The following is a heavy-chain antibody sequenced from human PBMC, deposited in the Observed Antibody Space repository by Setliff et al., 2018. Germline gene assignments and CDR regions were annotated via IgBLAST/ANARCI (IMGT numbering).Heavy chain of an antibody. Sequence: SETLSLTCTVSGDSISSRRNYWGWLRQPAGKELEWIGQIYTSWSTNYNPSLKSRVTISLDTSKNQFSLSLTSVTAEDTAVYYCARMSGFQYIDVWDKGTTVTVS. D-gene: IGHD3-3*01. CDR2: IYTSWST. J-gene: IGHJ6*03. CDR3: ARMSGFQYIDV. CDR1: GDSISSRRNY. V-gene: IGHV4-61*09.